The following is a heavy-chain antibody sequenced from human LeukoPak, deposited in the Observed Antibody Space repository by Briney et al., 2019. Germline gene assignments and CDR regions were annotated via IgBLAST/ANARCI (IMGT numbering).Heavy chain of an antibody. Sequence: SQTLSLTCAISGDSVSSNSAAWNWIRQSPSRGLEWLGRTYYRSKWYNDYAVSVKSRITINPDTSKNQFSLQLYSVTPEDTAVYYCARGGLSWDTDYYYYMDVWGKGTTVTISS. V-gene: IGHV6-1*01. CDR2: TYYRSKWYN. CDR3: ARGGLSWDTDYYYYMDV. CDR1: GDSVSSNSAA. D-gene: IGHD6-13*01. J-gene: IGHJ6*03.